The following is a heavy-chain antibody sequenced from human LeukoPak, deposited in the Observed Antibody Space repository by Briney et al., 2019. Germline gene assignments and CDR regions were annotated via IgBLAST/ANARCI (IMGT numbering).Heavy chain of an antibody. V-gene: IGHV3-7*01. D-gene: IGHD1-26*01. CDR3: ARDSGGGYSLGRWFDP. Sequence: GGSLRLSCAASGFTFSSDWMSWVRQAPGKGLEGVANIKQDGSEKYYVDSVKGRFTISRDNAKNSLYLQMNSLRAEDTAVYYCARDSGGGYSLGRWFDPWGQGTLVTVSS. J-gene: IGHJ5*02. CDR1: GFTFSSDW. CDR2: IKQDGSEK.